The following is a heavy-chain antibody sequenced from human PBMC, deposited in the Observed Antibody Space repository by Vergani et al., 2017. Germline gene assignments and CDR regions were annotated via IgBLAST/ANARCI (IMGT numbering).Heavy chain of an antibody. D-gene: IGHD2-8*01. CDR3: ASRYCTNGVCYPKYYYYYMDV. V-gene: IGHV3-66*01. CDR1: GFTVSSNY. Sequence: EVQLVESGGGLVQPGGSLRLSCAASGFTVSSNYMSWVRQAPGKGLEWVSVIYSGGSTYYADSVKVRFTISRDNSKNTLYLQMNSLRAEDTAVYYCASRYCTNGVCYPKYYYYYMDVWGKGTTVTVSS. J-gene: IGHJ6*03. CDR2: IYSGGST.